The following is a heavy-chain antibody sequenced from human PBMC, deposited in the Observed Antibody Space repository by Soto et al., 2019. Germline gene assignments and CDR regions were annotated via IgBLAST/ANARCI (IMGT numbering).Heavy chain of an antibody. CDR2: INTSGST. J-gene: IGHJ5*02. CDR3: ARGGVRNWSDP. V-gene: IGHV4-34*01. D-gene: IGHD3-10*01. Sequence: SENLSLTCAVYGGSFSGYYWSWIRKPPGKGLEWIGGINTSGSTNYNPSLKSRVTISVDTSKNQFSLKLSSVTAADTAVYYCARGGVRNWSDPWGQGTMVTVSS. CDR1: GGSFSGYY.